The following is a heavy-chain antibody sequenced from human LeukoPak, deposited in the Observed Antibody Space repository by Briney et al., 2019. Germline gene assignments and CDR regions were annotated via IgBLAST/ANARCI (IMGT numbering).Heavy chain of an antibody. CDR2: ISGSGGST. V-gene: IGHV3-23*01. J-gene: IGHJ5*02. CDR3: AKLAMDIVVVLAATGTSGFDP. Sequence: PGGSLRLSCAASGFTFSSYAMSWVRQAPGKGLEWVSAISGSGGSTYYADSVKGRFTISRDNSKNTLYLQMNSLRAEDTAVYYCAKLAMDIVVVLAATGTSGFDPWGQGTLVTVSS. D-gene: IGHD2-15*01. CDR1: GFTFSSYA.